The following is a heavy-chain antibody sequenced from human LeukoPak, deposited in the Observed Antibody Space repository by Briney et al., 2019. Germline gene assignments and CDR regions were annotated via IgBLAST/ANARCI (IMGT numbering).Heavy chain of an antibody. Sequence: PGGSPRLSCAASGFTFSSYAMSWVRQAPGKGLEWVSAISGSGGSTYYADSVKGRFTISRDNSKNTLYLQMNSLRAEDTAVYYCARGKYSSVWYYLDPWGQGTLVTVSS. CDR3: ARGKYSSVWYYLDP. D-gene: IGHD6-19*01. CDR1: GFTFSSYA. CDR2: ISGSGGST. V-gene: IGHV3-23*01. J-gene: IGHJ5*02.